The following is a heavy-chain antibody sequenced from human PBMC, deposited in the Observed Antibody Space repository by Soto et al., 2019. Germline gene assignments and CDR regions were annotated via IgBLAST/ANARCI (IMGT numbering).Heavy chain of an antibody. CDR1: GFTFSSYS. CDR2: ISSSSSTI. J-gene: IGHJ6*02. CDR3: ARDRWLGNYYYYYGMDV. V-gene: IGHV3-48*02. Sequence: PGGSLRLSCAASGFTFSSYSMNWVRQAPGKGLEWVSYISSSSSTIYYADSVKGRFTISRDNAKNSLYLQMNSLRDEDTAVYYCARDRWLGNYYYYYGMDVWGQGTTVTVSS. D-gene: IGHD6-19*01.